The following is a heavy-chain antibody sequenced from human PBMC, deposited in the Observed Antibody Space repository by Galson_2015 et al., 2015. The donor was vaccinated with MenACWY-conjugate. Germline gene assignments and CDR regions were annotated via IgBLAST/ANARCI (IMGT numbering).Heavy chain of an antibody. CDR1: GFTFSSYA. CDR2: ISSNGGST. D-gene: IGHD3-10*01. J-gene: IGHJ4*02. CDR3: VKDSGGSGSYYILPFDY. Sequence: SLRLSCAASGFTFSSYAMHWVRQAPGKGLEYVSAISSNGGSTYYADSVKGRFTISRDNSKNTLYLQMSSLRAEDTAVYYCVKDSGGSGSYYILPFDYWGQGTLVTVSS. V-gene: IGHV3-64D*06.